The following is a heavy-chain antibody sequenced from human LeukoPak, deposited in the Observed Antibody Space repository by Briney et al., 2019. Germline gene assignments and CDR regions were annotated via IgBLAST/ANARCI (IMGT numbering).Heavy chain of an antibody. Sequence: GGSLRLSCAASGFTFSSYWMHWVRQAPGKGLVWVSRINSDGSSTSYADSVKGRFTISRANAKNTLYLQMNSLRAEDTAVYYCARGSRIAAATYYYYMDVWGKGTTVTVSS. V-gene: IGHV3-74*01. CDR1: GFTFSSYW. D-gene: IGHD6-13*01. J-gene: IGHJ6*03. CDR2: INSDGSST. CDR3: ARGSRIAAATYYYYMDV.